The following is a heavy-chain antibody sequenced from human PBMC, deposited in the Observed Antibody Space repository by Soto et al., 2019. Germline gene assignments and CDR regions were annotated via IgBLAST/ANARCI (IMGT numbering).Heavy chain of an antibody. D-gene: IGHD2-21*01. V-gene: IGHV4-38-2*02. J-gene: IGHJ3*02. CDR3: AYLPGGIVVVPDAFDI. CDR2: IYHSGST. Sequence: SETLSLTCTVSGYSISSGYYWGWIRQPPGKGLEWIGSIYHSGSTYYNPSLKSRVTISVDTSKNQFSLKLSSVTAADTAVYYCAYLPGGIVVVPDAFDIWGQGTMVTVSS. CDR1: GYSISSGYY.